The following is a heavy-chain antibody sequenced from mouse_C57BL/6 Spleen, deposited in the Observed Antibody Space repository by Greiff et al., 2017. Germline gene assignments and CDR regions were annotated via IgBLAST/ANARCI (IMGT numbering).Heavy chain of an antibody. CDR3: ARSLITTVVVDY. Sequence: QVQLKQPGAELVKPGDSVKMSCKASGYTFTSYWITWVKQRPGQGLEWIGDIYPGSGSTNYNAKFKSKATLTGDTSSSTSYMQLSSLTSEDSAVYYCARSLITTVVVDYWGQGTTLTVSS. J-gene: IGHJ2*01. D-gene: IGHD1-1*01. CDR1: GYTFTSYW. CDR2: IYPGSGST. V-gene: IGHV1-55*01.